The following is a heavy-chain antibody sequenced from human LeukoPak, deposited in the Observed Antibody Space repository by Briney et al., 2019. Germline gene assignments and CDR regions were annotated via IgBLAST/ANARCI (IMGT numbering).Heavy chain of an antibody. V-gene: IGHV1-69*05. CDR2: IIPIFGTA. CDR3: ARVRYGYDFAPYYMDV. Sequence: SVKVSCKASGGTFSSYAISWVRQAPGQGLEWMGRIIPIFGTANYAQKFQGRVTITTDESTSTAYMELSSLRSGDTAVYYCARVRYGYDFAPYYMDVWGKGTTVTVSS. D-gene: IGHD5-12*01. J-gene: IGHJ6*03. CDR1: GGTFSSYA.